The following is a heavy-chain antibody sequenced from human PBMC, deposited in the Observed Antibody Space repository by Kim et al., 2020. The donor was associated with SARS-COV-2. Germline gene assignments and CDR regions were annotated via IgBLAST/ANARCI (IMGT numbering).Heavy chain of an antibody. CDR2: IYTSGST. CDR1: GGSISSGSYY. V-gene: IGHV4-61*02. D-gene: IGHD3-10*01. J-gene: IGHJ5*02. CDR3: ARDRSGGTGWFDP. Sequence: SETLSLTCTVSGGSISSGSYYWSWIRQPAVKGLEWIGRIYTSGSTNYNPSLKSRVTISVHTSKNQFSLKLSSVTAADTAVYYCARDRSGGTGWFDPWGQGTLVTVSS.